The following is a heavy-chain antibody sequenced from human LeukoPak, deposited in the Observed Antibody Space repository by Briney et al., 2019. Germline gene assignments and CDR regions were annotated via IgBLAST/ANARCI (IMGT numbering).Heavy chain of an antibody. CDR1: GFTFSSYG. Sequence: GRSLRLSCAASGFTFSSYGMHWVRQAPGKGLEWVAVIWYDGSNKYYADSVKGRFTISRDNSKNTLYLQMNSLRAEDTAVYYCARGATYYGSNWFDPWGQGTLVTVSS. CDR2: IWYDGSNK. CDR3: ARGATYYGSNWFDP. J-gene: IGHJ5*02. D-gene: IGHD3-3*01. V-gene: IGHV3-33*01.